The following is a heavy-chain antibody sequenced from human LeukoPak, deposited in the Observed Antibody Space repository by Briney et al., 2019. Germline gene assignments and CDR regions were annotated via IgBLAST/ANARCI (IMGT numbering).Heavy chain of an antibody. CDR1: GGSISSYY. V-gene: IGHV4-59*08. CDR3: ARHADLGYDFWSGYYKCDYYYYGMDV. J-gene: IGHJ6*02. CDR2: IYYSGST. Sequence: SETLSLTCTVSGGSISSYYWSWIRQPPGKGLEWIGYIYYSGSTNYNPSLKSRVTISVDTSKNQFSLKLSSVTAADTAVYYCARHADLGYDFWSGYYKCDYYYYGMDVWGQGTTVTVSS. D-gene: IGHD3-3*01.